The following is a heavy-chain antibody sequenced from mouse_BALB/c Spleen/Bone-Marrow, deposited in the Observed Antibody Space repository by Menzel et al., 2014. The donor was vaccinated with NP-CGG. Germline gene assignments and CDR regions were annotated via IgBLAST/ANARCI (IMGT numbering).Heavy chain of an antibody. CDR3: ARDWDGYYFDY. CDR1: GYSITSGYY. V-gene: IGHV3-6*02. CDR2: ISYDGSN. Sequence: VQLQQSGPGLVKPSQSLSLTCSATGYSITSGYYWNWIRQFPGNKLEWMGYISYDGSNNYNPSLKNRISITRDTSKSQFFLKLNSVTTEDTATYYCARDWDGYYFDYWGQGTTLTVSS. J-gene: IGHJ2*01. D-gene: IGHD2-3*01.